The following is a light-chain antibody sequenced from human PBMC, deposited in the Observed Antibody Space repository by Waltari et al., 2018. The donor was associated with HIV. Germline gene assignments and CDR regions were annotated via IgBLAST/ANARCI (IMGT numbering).Light chain of an antibody. CDR1: RSNIGAIYD. CDR2: DTN. V-gene: IGLV1-40*01. J-gene: IGLJ2*01. Sequence: QSVLTQPPSVSGAPGQRVTISCTGSRSNIGAIYDVHWYQQLPGAAPKLLIYDTNTRPSGVPERFSGSKSGTSASLAIAGLQADDEAVYYCQTFDTSLSGFVVFGGGTKLTVL. CDR3: QTFDTSLSGFVV.